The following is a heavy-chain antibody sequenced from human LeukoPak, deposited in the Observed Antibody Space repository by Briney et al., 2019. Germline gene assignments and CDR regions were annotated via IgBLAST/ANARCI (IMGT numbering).Heavy chain of an antibody. CDR1: GGSFSGYY. CDR3: ARLSSSWGRQYFQH. CDR2: INHSGST. V-gene: IGHV4-34*01. J-gene: IGHJ1*01. Sequence: SETLSLTCAVYGGSFSGYYWSWIRQPPGKGLEWIGEINHSGSTNYNPSLKSRVTISVDTSKNQFSLKLSSVTAADTAVYYCARLSSSWGRQYFQHWGQGTLVTVSS. D-gene: IGHD6-13*01.